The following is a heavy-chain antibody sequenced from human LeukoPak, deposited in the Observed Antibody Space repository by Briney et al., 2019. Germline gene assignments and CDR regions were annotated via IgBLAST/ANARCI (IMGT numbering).Heavy chain of an antibody. V-gene: IGHV1-69*13. D-gene: IGHD6-13*01. CDR2: IIPIFGTA. Sequence: SVKVSCKASGGTFSSYAISWVRQAPGQGLEWMGGIIPIFGTANYAQKFQGRVTITADEPTGTAYMELSSLRSEDTAVYYCARDPGYRNGADVWGQGTTVTVSS. CDR3: ARDPGYRNGADV. CDR1: GGTFSSYA. J-gene: IGHJ6*02.